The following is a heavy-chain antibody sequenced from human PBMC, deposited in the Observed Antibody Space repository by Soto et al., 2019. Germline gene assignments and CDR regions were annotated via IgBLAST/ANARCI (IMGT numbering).Heavy chain of an antibody. CDR1: GFTVSGTY. J-gene: IGHJ4*02. D-gene: IGHD1-26*01. CDR2: IYSGGST. Sequence: GGSLRLSCAASGFTVSGTYMNWVRQAPGKGLEWVSVIYSGGSTYYADSVKGRFTISRDNSKNTLYLQMKSLRAEDTAVYYCARIRSYNFDYWGQGTLVTAPQ. CDR3: ARIRSYNFDY. V-gene: IGHV3-66*01.